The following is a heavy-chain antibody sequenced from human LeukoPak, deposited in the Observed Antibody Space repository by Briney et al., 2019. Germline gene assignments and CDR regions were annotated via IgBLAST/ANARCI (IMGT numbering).Heavy chain of an antibody. J-gene: IGHJ4*02. V-gene: IGHV3-21*01. CDR3: ARDPLVLLWFGELYLKEGSYFDY. CDR1: GFTFSSYS. Sequence: GGSLRLSCAASGFTFSSYSMNWVRQAPGKGLEWVSSISSSSSYIYCADSVKGRFTISRDNAKNSLYLQMNSLRAEDTAVYYCARDPLVLLWFGELYLKEGSYFDYWGQGTLVTVSS. D-gene: IGHD3-10*01. CDR2: ISSSSSYI.